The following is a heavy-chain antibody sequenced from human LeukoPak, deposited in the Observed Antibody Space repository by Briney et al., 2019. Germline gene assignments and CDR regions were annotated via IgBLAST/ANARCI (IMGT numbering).Heavy chain of an antibody. Sequence: SETLSLTCTVSGGSISSYYWSWIRQPPGKGLEWIGYIYYSGSTNYNPSLKSRVTISVDASKNQFSLKLSSVTAADTAVYYCARGIVGATLGYYYYYMDVWGKGTTVTVSS. J-gene: IGHJ6*03. CDR2: IYYSGST. D-gene: IGHD1-26*01. V-gene: IGHV4-59*01. CDR1: GGSISSYY. CDR3: ARGIVGATLGYYYYYMDV.